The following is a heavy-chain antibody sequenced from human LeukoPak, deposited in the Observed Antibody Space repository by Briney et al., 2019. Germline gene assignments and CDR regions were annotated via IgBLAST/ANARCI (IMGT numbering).Heavy chain of an antibody. J-gene: IGHJ4*02. CDR2: ISSRGSTI. Sequence: GGSLRLSCAASGFTFSGYSINWVRQAPGKGLEWVSYISSRGSTIYYADSVKGRFTISRDNAKNSLYLQMNSLRAEDTAVYYCARVRRFTDYFDYWGQGTLVTVSS. D-gene: IGHD6-25*01. CDR3: ARVRRFTDYFDY. CDR1: GFTFSGYS. V-gene: IGHV3-48*04.